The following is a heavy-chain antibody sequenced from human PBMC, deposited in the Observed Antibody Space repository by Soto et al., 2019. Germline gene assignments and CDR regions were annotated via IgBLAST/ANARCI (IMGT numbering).Heavy chain of an antibody. CDR1: GGTLLSYT. J-gene: IGHJ6*02. D-gene: IGHD2-2*01. Sequence: QVQLVQSGAEVKKPGSSVKVSCKASGGTLLSYTISWVRQAPGQGLEWMGGIIPIFGIANYAQKFQGSVTITADESTGVAYMQRSSSRSADTAVYYCAGAELETAMKNVWVQGTTVTVSS. V-gene: IGHV1-69*01. CDR3: AGAELETAMKNV. CDR2: IIPIFGIA.